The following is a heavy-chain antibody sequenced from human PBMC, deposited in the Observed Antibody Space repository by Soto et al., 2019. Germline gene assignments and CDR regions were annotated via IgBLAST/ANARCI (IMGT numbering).Heavy chain of an antibody. CDR1: GFTFSSYA. CDR2: ISGSGGST. D-gene: IGHD2-15*01. V-gene: IGHV3-23*01. J-gene: IGHJ4*02. Sequence: GSLRVSCTASGFTFSSYAMHWVRQAPGKGLEWVSAISGSGGSTYYADSVKGRFTISRDNSKNTLYLQMNSLRAEHTAVYYCAKVGPGYRSGCSCYDEYYFAYWGQGTLVTVSS. CDR3: AKVGPGYRSGCSCYDEYYFAY.